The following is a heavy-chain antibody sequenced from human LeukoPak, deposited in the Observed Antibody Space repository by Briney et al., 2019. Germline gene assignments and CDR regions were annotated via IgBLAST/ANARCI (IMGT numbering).Heavy chain of an antibody. CDR2: ISGSGGST. J-gene: IGHJ4*02. V-gene: IGHV3-23*01. CDR3: AKAIVVVPAAIQAFDY. CDR1: GFTFSSYA. Sequence: GGSLRLSCAASGFTFSSYAMSWVRQAPGKGLEWVSAISGSGGSTYYADSVKGRFTISRDNSKNKLYLQMNSLRAEDTAVYYCAKAIVVVPAAIQAFDYWGQGTLVTVSS. D-gene: IGHD2-2*01.